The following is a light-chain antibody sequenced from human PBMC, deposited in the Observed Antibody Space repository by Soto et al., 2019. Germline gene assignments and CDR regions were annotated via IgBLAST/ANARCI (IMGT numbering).Light chain of an antibody. Sequence: QSALTQPRSVSGSPGQSVAISCTGTSSDIGGYNYVSWFQQHPGKAPKLMIYDVSKWPSGVPDRSSGSKSGNTASLTISGLQAEDEADYYCCSYAGTYTYVFGTGTKVTVL. CDR2: DVS. CDR1: SSDIGGYNY. V-gene: IGLV2-11*01. J-gene: IGLJ1*01. CDR3: CSYAGTYTYV.